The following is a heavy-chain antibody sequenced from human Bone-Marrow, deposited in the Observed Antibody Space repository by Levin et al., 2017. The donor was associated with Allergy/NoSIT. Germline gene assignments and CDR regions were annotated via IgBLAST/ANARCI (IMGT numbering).Heavy chain of an antibody. CDR2: IKSNPDGGAI. CDR1: GFSFIDTW. CDR3: TTSNWQAFDS. J-gene: IGHJ5*01. D-gene: IGHD1-1*01. V-gene: IGHV3-15*01. Sequence: GESLKISCAASGFSFIDTWMSWVRQAPGKGLEWVGRIKSNPDGGAIDYAAPVKDRFTISRDDSERTVSLQMNSLKTEDTAVYYCTTSNWQAFDSWGQGTLVTVSS.